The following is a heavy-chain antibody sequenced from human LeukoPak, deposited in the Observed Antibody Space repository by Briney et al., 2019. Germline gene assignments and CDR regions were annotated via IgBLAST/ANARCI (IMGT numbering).Heavy chain of an antibody. CDR3: ARGLKTIAVAGTVYFDY. J-gene: IGHJ4*02. CDR1: GFTFSSYW. Sequence: GGSLRPSCAASGFTFSSYWMHWVRQAPGKGLVWVSRINSDGSSTSYADSVKGRFTISRDNAKNTLYLQMNSLRAEDTAVYYCARGLKTIAVAGTVYFDYWGQGTLVTVSS. V-gene: IGHV3-74*01. D-gene: IGHD6-19*01. CDR2: INSDGSST.